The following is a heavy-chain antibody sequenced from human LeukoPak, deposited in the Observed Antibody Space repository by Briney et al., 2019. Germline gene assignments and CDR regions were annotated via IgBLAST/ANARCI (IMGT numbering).Heavy chain of an antibody. Sequence: ASVKVSCKASGYTFTSYYMHWVRQAPGQGLEWMGIINPSGGSTSYAQKFQGRVTMTRDTSTSTVYMELSSLRSEDTAVYYCARCPRADYYDSSGYLLNDYWGQGTLVTVSS. CDR3: ARCPRADYYDSSGYLLNDY. CDR2: INPSGGST. V-gene: IGHV1-46*01. D-gene: IGHD3-22*01. J-gene: IGHJ4*02. CDR1: GYTFTSYY.